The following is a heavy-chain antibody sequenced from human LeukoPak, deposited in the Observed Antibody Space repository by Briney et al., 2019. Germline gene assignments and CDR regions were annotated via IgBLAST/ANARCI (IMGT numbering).Heavy chain of an antibody. J-gene: IGHJ4*02. V-gene: IGHV4-61*01. CDR2: IHYTGRT. CDR3: ARYISSGLDY. CDR1: GGSVSSANYY. Sequence: SETLSLTCNVSGGSVSSANYYWNWIRQPPGKGLEWIGNIHYTGRTSYNPSLKSRVTISVDTSKNQFSLKVSYVNAADTAVYYCARYISSGLDYWGQGTLVTVSS. D-gene: IGHD6-6*01.